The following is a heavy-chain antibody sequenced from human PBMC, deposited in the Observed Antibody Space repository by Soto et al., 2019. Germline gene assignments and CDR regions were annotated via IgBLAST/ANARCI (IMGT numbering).Heavy chain of an antibody. CDR1: GGSFSAYY. V-gene: IGHV4-4*07. CDR2: MQHTGNT. D-gene: IGHD3-16*01. CDR3: AKDVSSRRWFDP. Sequence: ETLSLTCTVYGGSFSAYYWSWIRQPAGKGLEWIGRMQHTGNTNYNPSLKSRVTMSVDTSKNQISLKMTSVTAADTAVYFCAKDVSSRRWFDPWGQGILVTVYS. J-gene: IGHJ5*02.